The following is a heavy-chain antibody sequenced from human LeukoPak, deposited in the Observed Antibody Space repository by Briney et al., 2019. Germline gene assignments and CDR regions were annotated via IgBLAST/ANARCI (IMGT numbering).Heavy chain of an antibody. CDR1: GFTLSSYA. CDR2: ISGSGGST. D-gene: IGHD3-3*01. CDR3: AKDLTPYDFWSGYYFDY. Sequence: GGSLRLSCAASGFTLSSYAMSWVRQAPGKGLEWVSAISGSGGSTYYADSVKGRFTISRDNSKNTLYLQMNSLRAEDTAVYYCAKDLTPYDFWSGYYFDYWGQGTLVTVSS. J-gene: IGHJ4*02. V-gene: IGHV3-23*01.